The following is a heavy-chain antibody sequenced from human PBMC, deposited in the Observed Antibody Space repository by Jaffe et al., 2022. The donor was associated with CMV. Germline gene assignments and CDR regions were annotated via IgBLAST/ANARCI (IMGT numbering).Heavy chain of an antibody. D-gene: IGHD6-13*01. Sequence: QVTLRESGPALVKPTQTLTLTCTFSGFSLSTSGMCVSWIRQPPGKALEWLALIDWDDDKYYSTSLKTRLTISKDTSKNQVVLTMTNMDPVDTATYYCARIHRGSSWDWLIDYWGQGTLVTVSS. CDR2: IDWDDDK. CDR3: ARIHRGSSWDWLIDY. J-gene: IGHJ4*02. V-gene: IGHV2-70*01. CDR1: GFSLSTSGMC.